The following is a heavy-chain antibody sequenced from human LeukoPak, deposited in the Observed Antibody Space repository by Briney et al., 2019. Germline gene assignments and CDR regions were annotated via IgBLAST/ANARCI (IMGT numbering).Heavy chain of an antibody. CDR1: GFTFSDYY. J-gene: IGHJ4*02. Sequence: XGSLRLSCAASGFTFSDYYMSWIRQAPGKGLEWVSYISSSGSTIYYADSVKGRFTISRDNAKNSLYLQMNSLRAEDTAVYYCARASGSITMVRGVGYWGQGTLVTVSS. CDR3: ARASGSITMVRGVGY. CDR2: ISSSGSTI. V-gene: IGHV3-11*04. D-gene: IGHD3-10*01.